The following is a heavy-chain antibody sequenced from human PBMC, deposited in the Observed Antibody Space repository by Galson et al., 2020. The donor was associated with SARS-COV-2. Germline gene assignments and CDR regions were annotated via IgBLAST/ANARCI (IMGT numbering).Heavy chain of an antibody. Sequence: ASVKVSCKTSGYTFTGYYIHWVRQSPGQGLEWVGWINPQNGVTDYAQEFQGRVTVTSDRSNSTGYMELNGLKSDETAVYYCAIQPRIVAVGYHYYYGLKFWGQGTTVTVSS. D-gene: IGHD6-13*01. J-gene: IGHJ6*02. CDR2: INPQNGVT. V-gene: IGHV1-2*02. CDR3: AIQPRIVAVGYHYYYGLKF. CDR1: GYTFTGYY.